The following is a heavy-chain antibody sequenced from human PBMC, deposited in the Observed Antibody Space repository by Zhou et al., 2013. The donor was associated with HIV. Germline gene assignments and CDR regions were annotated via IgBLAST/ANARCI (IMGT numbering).Heavy chain of an antibody. J-gene: IGHJ4*02. CDR1: GGTFDTFA. CDR2: MNPNSGNT. Sequence: QVQLVQSGAEVKKPGSSVKVSCKASGGTFDTFAVTWVRRAPGQGLEWMGWMNPNSGNTGYAQKFQGRVTITRNSSISTAYMVLSSLRSEDTALYFCARGGNGWFGGGFDYWGQGSLVIVS. CDR3: ARGGNGWFGGGFDY. D-gene: IGHD3-10*01. V-gene: IGHV1-8*01.